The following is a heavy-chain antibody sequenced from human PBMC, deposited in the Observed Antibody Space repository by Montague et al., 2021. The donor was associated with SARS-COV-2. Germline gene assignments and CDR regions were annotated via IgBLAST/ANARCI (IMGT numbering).Heavy chain of an antibody. V-gene: IGHV4-4*02. J-gene: IGHJ4*02. D-gene: IGHD3-3*01. CDR2: IYHSGST. Sequence: SETLSLTCSVSGHSIWSSDWWTWVRQPPGKGLKWIGEIYHSGSTTYNPSLKSRVTISVDKSKNQFSLTLTSLTAADTAVYYCARAQKTISGMLIPPYYFDFWGQGTLVTVSS. CDR3: ARAQKTISGMLIPPYYFDF. CDR1: GHSIWSSDW.